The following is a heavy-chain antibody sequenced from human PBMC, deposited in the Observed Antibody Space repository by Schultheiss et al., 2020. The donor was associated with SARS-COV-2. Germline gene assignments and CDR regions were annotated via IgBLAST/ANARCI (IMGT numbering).Heavy chain of an antibody. CDR1: GFTFSDYY. V-gene: IGHV3-15*01. J-gene: IGHJ5*02. Sequence: GESLKISCAASGFTFSDYYMSWIRQAPGKGLEWVGRIKSKTDGGTTDYAAPVKGRFTISRDDSKNTLYLQMNSLRAEDTAVYYCVRDRSWWTPYNCFDLWGRGTLVTVSS. CDR3: VRDRSWWTPYNCFDL. CDR2: IKSKTDGGTT. D-gene: IGHD2-15*01.